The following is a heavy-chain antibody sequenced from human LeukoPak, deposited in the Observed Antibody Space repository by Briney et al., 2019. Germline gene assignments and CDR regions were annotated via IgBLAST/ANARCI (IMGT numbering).Heavy chain of an antibody. CDR3: AKDTYYYDSSGYYGFDY. J-gene: IGHJ4*02. CDR1: GFTFSSYS. Sequence: GGSLRLSCAASGFTFSSYSMNWVRQAPGKGLEWVSSISSSSSSIYYADSVKGRFTISRDNAKNSLYLQMNSLRAEDTAVYYCAKDTYYYDSSGYYGFDYWGQGTLVTVSS. CDR2: ISSSSSSI. V-gene: IGHV3-21*01. D-gene: IGHD3-22*01.